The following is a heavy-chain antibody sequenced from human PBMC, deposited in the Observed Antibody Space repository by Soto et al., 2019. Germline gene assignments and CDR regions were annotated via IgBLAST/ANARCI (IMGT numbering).Heavy chain of an antibody. CDR2: IYWDDDK. D-gene: IGHD6-19*01. CDR3: AHIVVAGLGYYFDY. CDR1: GFSLSSTRMA. J-gene: IGHJ4*02. V-gene: IGHV2-5*02. Sequence: QITLKESGPTLVKPTQTLTLTCTFSGFSLSSTRMAVGWIRQPPGKALEWLALIYWDDDKRYSPFLKSRLTITKATSKHQVVVTMSNMEPVDTARYYCAHIVVAGLGYYFDYWGQGTLVTVSS.